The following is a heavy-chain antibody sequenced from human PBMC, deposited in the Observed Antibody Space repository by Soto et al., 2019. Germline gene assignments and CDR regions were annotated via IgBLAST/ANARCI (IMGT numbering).Heavy chain of an antibody. Sequence: QVQLQESGPGLVKPSETLSLTCSVSGGSINNYYWSWIRQPPGKGLEGIGYIYYTGSTNYNSSLNSRVTISIATSKSQFSLRLSSVTAADTAVYYCARWGAVVTAIPNAFDIWGQGTMATVSS. CDR3: ARWGAVVTAIPNAFDI. J-gene: IGHJ3*02. CDR1: GGSINNYY. CDR2: IYYTGST. D-gene: IGHD2-21*02. V-gene: IGHV4-59*01.